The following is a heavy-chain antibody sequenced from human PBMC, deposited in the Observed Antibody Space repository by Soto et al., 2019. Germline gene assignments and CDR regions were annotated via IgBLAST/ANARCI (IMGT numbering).Heavy chain of an antibody. V-gene: IGHV3-30*18. CDR2: ISYDGSNK. CDR3: AKAIPRYSSSSSDYYYGMDV. Sequence: GGSLRLSCAASGFTFSSYGVHWVRQAPGRGLEWVAVISYDGSNKYYADSVKGRFTISRDNSKNTLYLQMNSLRAEDTAVYYCAKAIPRYSSSSSDYYYGMDVWGQGTTVTVSS. J-gene: IGHJ6*02. CDR1: GFTFSSYG. D-gene: IGHD6-6*01.